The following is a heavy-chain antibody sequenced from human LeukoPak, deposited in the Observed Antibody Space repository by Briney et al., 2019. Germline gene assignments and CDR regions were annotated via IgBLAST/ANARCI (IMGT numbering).Heavy chain of an antibody. CDR1: GFTFSSYA. CDR3: AKDRRGYSSGWSYFDY. D-gene: IGHD6-19*01. CDR2: ISGSGGST. J-gene: IGHJ4*02. V-gene: IGHV3-23*01. Sequence: GGSLRLSCAASGFTFSSYAMSWVRQAPGKGLEWVSAISGSGGSTYYADSVKGRFTISRDNSKNTLYLQMNSLRAEDTAVYYCAKDRRGYSSGWSYFDYWGQGTLVTVSS.